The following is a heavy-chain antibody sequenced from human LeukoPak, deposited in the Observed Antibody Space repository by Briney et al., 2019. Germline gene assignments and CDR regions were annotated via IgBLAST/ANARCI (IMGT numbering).Heavy chain of an antibody. V-gene: IGHV1-69*02. CDR3: ARSNGYCSSTSCQNYYYYGMDV. J-gene: IGHJ6*02. CDR2: IIHILGIA. CDR1: GGTFSSCT. D-gene: IGHD2-2*01. Sequence: ASVKVSCKASGGTFSSCTISWVRQAPGQGLEWMGRIIHILGIANYAQKFQGRVTITADKSTSTAYMELSSLRSEDTAVYYCARSNGYCSSTSCQNYYYYGMDVWGQGTTVTVSS.